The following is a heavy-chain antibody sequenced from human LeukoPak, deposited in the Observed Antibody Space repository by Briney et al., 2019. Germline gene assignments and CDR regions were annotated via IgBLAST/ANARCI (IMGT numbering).Heavy chain of an antibody. V-gene: IGHV4-39*07. J-gene: IGHJ4*02. Sequence: SETLSLTCTVSGGSISSSSYYWGWIRQPPGKGLEWIGSIYYSGSTYYNPSLKSRVTISVDTSKNQFSLKLSSVTAADTAVYYCARDGKGYDYFDYWGQGTLVTVSS. CDR3: ARDGKGYDYFDY. CDR2: IYYSGST. D-gene: IGHD5-12*01. CDR1: GGSISSSSYY.